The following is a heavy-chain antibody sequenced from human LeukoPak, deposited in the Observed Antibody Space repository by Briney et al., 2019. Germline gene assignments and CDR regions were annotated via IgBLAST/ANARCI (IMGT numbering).Heavy chain of an antibody. V-gene: IGHV4-38-2*01. D-gene: IGHD3-9*01. CDR3: AGGGKYYDILTEDY. J-gene: IGHJ4*02. CDR1: GYSISSGYY. CDR2: IYHSGST. Sequence: SETLSLTCAVSGYSISSGYYWGWIRQPPGKGLEWIGSIYHSGSTYYNPSLKSRVTISVDTSKNQSSLKLSSVTAADTAVYYCAGGGKYYDILTEDYWGQGTLVTVSS.